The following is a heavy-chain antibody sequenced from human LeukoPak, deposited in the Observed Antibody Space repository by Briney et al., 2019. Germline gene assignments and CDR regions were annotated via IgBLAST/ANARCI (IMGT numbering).Heavy chain of an antibody. CDR3: AKGIYSSGWSYFDY. CDR1: GFTFSNSA. J-gene: IGHJ4*01. V-gene: IGHV3-23*01. Sequence: GGALRLSCAASGFTFSNSAMSWVRQAPGKGLEWVSTLSGSGITTYYAQYVQGRFTISRDNSKNTLYLQMNSLRAEDTAVYYCAKGIYSSGWSYFDYWGHGPLVTVSS. CDR2: LSGSGITT. D-gene: IGHD6-19*01.